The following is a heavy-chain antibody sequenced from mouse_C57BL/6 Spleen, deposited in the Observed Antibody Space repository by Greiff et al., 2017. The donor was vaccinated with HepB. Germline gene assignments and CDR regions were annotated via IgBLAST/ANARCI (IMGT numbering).Heavy chain of an antibody. CDR2: IYPGDGDT. CDR3: ARDPFITTVAAGDY. J-gene: IGHJ2*01. Sequence: QVQLKQSGPELVKPGASVKISCKASGYAFSSSWMNWVKQRPGKGLEWIGRIYPGDGDTNYNGKFKGKATLTADKSSSTAYMQLSSLTSEDSAVYFCARDPFITTVAAGDYWGQGTTLTVSS. D-gene: IGHD1-1*01. CDR1: GYAFSSSW. V-gene: IGHV1-82*01.